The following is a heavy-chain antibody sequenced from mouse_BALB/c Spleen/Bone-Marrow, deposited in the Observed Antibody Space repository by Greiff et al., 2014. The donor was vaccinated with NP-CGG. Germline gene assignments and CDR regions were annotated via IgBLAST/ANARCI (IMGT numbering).Heavy chain of an antibody. CDR3: AKGHYGSSPFAY. CDR2: IWRGGTT. D-gene: IGHD1-1*01. Sequence: QVQLKQSGPSLVQPSQSLSITCTVSGFSLTNYGIYWVRQSPGKGLEWLGVIWRGGTTDYNAAFMSRLSITKDNSKSQVFFKMNSLQADDTAIYYRAKGHYGSSPFAYWGQGTLVTVSA. J-gene: IGHJ3*01. CDR1: GFSLTNYG. V-gene: IGHV2-5-1*01.